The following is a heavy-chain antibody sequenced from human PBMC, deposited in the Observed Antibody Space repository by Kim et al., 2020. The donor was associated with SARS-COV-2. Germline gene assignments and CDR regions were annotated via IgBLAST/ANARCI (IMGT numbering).Heavy chain of an antibody. D-gene: IGHD3-16*01. CDR3: AGVSSGAYDSFDV. J-gene: IGHJ3*01. V-gene: IGHV4-59*13. CDR1: GDSTSSYF. Sequence: SETLSLTCTVSGDSTSSYFWSWIRQSPGKGLEYIGYIYHSGDTDYNPSLKSRVTISIDPSKNQFSLKLRSVTAADTALYYCAGVSSGAYDSFDVWGQGTMVIVSS. CDR2: IYHSGDT.